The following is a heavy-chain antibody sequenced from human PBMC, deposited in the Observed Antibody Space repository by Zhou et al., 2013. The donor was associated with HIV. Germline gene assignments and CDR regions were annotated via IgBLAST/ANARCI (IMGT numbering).Heavy chain of an antibody. V-gene: IGHV1-69*13. CDR3: ASSYGDYVEVGYYYYYGMDV. D-gene: IGHD4-17*01. Sequence: QVQLVQSGAEVKKPGSSVKVSCKASGGTFSSYAISWVRQAPGQGLEWMGRIIPIFGTANYAQKFQGRVTITADESTSTAYMELSSLRSEDTAVYYCASSYGDYVEVGYYYYYGMDVWGQGTTVTVSS. CDR2: IIPIFGTA. CDR1: GGTFSSYA. J-gene: IGHJ6*02.